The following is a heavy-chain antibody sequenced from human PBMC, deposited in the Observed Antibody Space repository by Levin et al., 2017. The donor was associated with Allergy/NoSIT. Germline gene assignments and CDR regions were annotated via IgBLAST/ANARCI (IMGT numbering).Heavy chain of an antibody. CDR2: FDPEDGET. CDR3: AARITMVRGASTSFDY. V-gene: IGHV1-24*01. D-gene: IGHD3-10*01. J-gene: IGHJ4*02. CDR1: GYTLTELS. Sequence: GESLKISCKVSGYTLTELSMHWVRQAPGKGLEWMGGFDPEDGETIYAQKFQGRVTMTEDTSTDTAYMELSSLRSEDTAVYYCAARITMVRGASTSFDYWGQGTLVTVSS.